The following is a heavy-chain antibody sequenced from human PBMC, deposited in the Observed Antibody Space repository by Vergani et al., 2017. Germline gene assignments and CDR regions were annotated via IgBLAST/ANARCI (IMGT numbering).Heavy chain of an antibody. CDR2: IYTSGST. CDR3: AREVRGHIVVVTAGGFDY. V-gene: IGHV4-61*02. D-gene: IGHD2-21*02. Sequence: QVQLQESGPGLVKPSQTLSLTCTVSGGSISSGSYYWSWLRQPAGKGLEWIGRIYTSGSTNYNPSLKSRVTITVDTSKNRFSLKLSSVTAADTAVYYCAREVRGHIVVVTAGGFDYWGQGTLVTVSS. CDR1: GGSISSGSYY. J-gene: IGHJ4*02.